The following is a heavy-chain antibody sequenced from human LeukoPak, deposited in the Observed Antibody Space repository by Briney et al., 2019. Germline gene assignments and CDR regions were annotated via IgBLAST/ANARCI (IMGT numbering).Heavy chain of an antibody. CDR2: ISGSGHNT. CDR1: AFTVSSYA. D-gene: IGHD3-10*01. J-gene: IGHJ4*02. V-gene: IGHV3-23*01. Sequence: GGSLRLSCAAAAFTVSSYAMSWVRQAPGKWLEWVFSISGSGHNTYYADSVKRRFTISRDNSKNTVYLQMNSLRAEDTALYYCAKWREGTMVYFDYWGQGTLVTVSS. CDR3: AKWREGTMVYFDY.